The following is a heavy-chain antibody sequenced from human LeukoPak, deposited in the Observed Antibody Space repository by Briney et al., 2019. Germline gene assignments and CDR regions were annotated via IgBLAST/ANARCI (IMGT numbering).Heavy chain of an antibody. D-gene: IGHD3-3*01. J-gene: IGHJ6*02. CDR1: GASITSESYF. CDR3: ARVCGASAFYYYGIDV. Sequence: PSQTLSLTCNVSGASITSESYFWSWMRQHPGKGLECIGYMHHSGRTYYNASLKSRVTISVDTSKSQFSLKVNSVTAADTAVYYCARVCGASAFYYYGIDVWGQGTTVTVSS. V-gene: IGHV4-31*03. CDR2: MHHSGRT.